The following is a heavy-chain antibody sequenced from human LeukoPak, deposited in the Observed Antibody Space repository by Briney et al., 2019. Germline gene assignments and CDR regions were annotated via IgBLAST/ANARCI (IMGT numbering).Heavy chain of an antibody. V-gene: IGHV1-8*01. J-gene: IGHJ4*02. CDR1: GYTFTSYD. CDR2: MNPNSGNT. Sequence: ASVNLSCKASGYTFTSYDVNWVRHPTGHGLEWMGWMNPNSGNTGYAQKFQGRVTMTRNASIRTAYMQLSSLRSEDTAVYYCAGGAPYSSGWGSFRWGQGTVVTVP. D-gene: IGHD6-19*01. CDR3: AGGAPYSSGWGSFR.